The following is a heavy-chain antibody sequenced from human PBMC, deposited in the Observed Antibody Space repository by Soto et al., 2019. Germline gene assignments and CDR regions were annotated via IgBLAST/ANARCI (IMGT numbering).Heavy chain of an antibody. CDR1: GFTFSSYW. D-gene: IGHD1-26*01. J-gene: IGHJ6*02. CDR3: ARLGRNSHYYYYGMDV. V-gene: IGHV3-7*03. CDR2: IKQDGSEK. Sequence: EVPLVESGGGLVQPGGSLRLSCAASGFTFSSYWMSWVRQAPGKGLEWVANIKQDGSEKYYVDSVKGRFTISRDNAKNSLYLQMNSLRAEDTAVYYCARLGRNSHYYYYGMDVWGQGTTVTVSS.